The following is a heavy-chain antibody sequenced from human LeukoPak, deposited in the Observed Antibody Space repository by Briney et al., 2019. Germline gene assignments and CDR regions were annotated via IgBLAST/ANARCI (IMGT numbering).Heavy chain of an antibody. V-gene: IGHV5-51*01. CDR1: AYPFATYW. CDR3: ARHVVPYSSGLTGFDY. D-gene: IGHD6-19*01. J-gene: IGHJ4*02. CDR2: IYPGDSDT. Sequence: GESLKISCKGSAYPFATYWIGWVRQVPGKGLEWVGIIYPGDSDTRYSPSFQGQVAISADKSFTTAYLQWSSLKAADTAMYYCARHVVPYSSGLTGFDYWGQGTLVTVSS.